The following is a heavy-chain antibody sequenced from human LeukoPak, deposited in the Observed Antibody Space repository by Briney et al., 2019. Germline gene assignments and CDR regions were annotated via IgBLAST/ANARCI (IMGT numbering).Heavy chain of an antibody. CDR2: ISPGDSDT. J-gene: IGHJ5*02. D-gene: IGHD5-12*01. CDR1: GYIFTSYW. V-gene: IGHV5-51*01. Sequence: GESLKISCQVSGYIFTSYWIGCVRQMRGKGLVCMGIISPGDSDTRYSPSFRPQVTISAHKSISPAYLQWSSLKASDTAMYYCARHSGYPSPTSSDWFDPWGQGTLVTVSS. CDR3: ARHSGYPSPTSSDWFDP.